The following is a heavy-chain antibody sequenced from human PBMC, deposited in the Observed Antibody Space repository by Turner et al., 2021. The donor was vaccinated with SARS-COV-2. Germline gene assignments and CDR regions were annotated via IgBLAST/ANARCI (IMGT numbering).Heavy chain of an antibody. D-gene: IGHD3-3*01. CDR1: GFTFSSYD. CDR3: ARGIDFWSGYGSRWGPYGMDV. V-gene: IGHV3-13*01. J-gene: IGHJ6*02. CDR2: IGTASNT. Sequence: EVQLVDSGGGLVRPGGSLRLPCAASGFTFSSYDMHWVRQATGKGREWVSAIGTASNTYSPGSVKGRFTISRKNAKNSLYRQMNSLRAGDTAVDYCARGIDFWSGYGSRWGPYGMDVWGQGTTVTVSS.